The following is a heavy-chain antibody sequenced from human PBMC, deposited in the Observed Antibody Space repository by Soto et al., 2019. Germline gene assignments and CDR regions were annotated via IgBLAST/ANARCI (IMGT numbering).Heavy chain of an antibody. J-gene: IGHJ4*02. D-gene: IGHD2-21*02. CDR1: GFTVSTYG. CDR3: TAEVASGY. Sequence: QVQLVESGGGVVQPGRSLSLSCAVSGFTVSTYGMHWVRQAPGKGLEWVAVISRDGGTKYYADSAKGRFTISKDNSRNTLFLEMNSLRGDDMAVYYCTAEVASGYWGQGTLVTVSS. V-gene: IGHV3-30*03. CDR2: ISRDGGTK.